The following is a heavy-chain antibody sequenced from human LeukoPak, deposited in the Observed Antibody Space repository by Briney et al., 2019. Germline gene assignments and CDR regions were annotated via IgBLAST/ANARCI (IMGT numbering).Heavy chain of an antibody. CDR2: ISSSGRTI. Sequence: GGSLRLSCAASGFTFSDYYMSWIRQAPGKGLEWVSYISSSGRTIYYADSVKGRFTISRDNAKNSLYLQMNSLRAEDTAVYYCARELYGSGSYYIGNWFDPWGQGTLVTVSS. J-gene: IGHJ5*02. D-gene: IGHD3-10*01. CDR1: GFTFSDYY. CDR3: ARELYGSGSYYIGNWFDP. V-gene: IGHV3-11*01.